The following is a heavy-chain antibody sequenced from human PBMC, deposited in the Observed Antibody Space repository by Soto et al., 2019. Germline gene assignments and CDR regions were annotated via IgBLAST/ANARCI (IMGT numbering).Heavy chain of an antibody. CDR2: ISYDGSNK. J-gene: IGHJ6*02. CDR1: GFTFSSYA. Sequence: GSLRLSCAASGFTFSSYAMHWVRQAPGKGLEWVAVISYDGSNKYYADSVKGRFTISRDNSKNTLYLQMNSLRAEDTAVYYCAREFTIFGVVYYYYYGMDVWGQGTTVTVSS. CDR3: AREFTIFGVVYYYYYGMDV. D-gene: IGHD3-3*01. V-gene: IGHV3-30-3*01.